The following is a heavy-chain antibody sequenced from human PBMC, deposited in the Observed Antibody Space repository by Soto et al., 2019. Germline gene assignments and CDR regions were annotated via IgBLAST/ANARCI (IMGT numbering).Heavy chain of an antibody. D-gene: IGHD2-15*01. V-gene: IGHV1-8*01. Sequence: QVQLVQSGAEVKKPGASVKVSCKASGYTFTSYDINWVRQATGQGLEWMGWMNPNSGNTGYAQKFQGRVTMPRNTSISTAYMELSSLRSEDTAVYYCARGEDIVVVVAASGSDYWGQGTLVTVSS. CDR1: GYTFTSYD. CDR2: MNPNSGNT. CDR3: ARGEDIVVVVAASGSDY. J-gene: IGHJ4*02.